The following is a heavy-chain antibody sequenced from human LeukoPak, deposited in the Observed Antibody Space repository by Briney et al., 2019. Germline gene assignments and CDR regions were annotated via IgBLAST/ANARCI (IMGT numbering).Heavy chain of an antibody. CDR2: IYYSGST. V-gene: IGHV4-59*01. CDR1: GGSISSYY. CDR3: ARVDYDFWSGTEKWCDP. J-gene: IGHJ5*02. D-gene: IGHD3-3*01. Sequence: SETLSLTCTVSGGSISSYYWSWIRQPPGKGLEWIGYIYYSGSTNYNPSLKSRVTISVDTSKNQFSLKLSSVTAADTAVYYCARVDYDFWSGTEKWCDPWGQGTLVTVSS.